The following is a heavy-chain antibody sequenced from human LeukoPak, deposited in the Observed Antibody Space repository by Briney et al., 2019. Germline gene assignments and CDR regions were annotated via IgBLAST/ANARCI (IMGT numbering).Heavy chain of an antibody. V-gene: IGHV3-74*01. CDR2: INSDGSST. D-gene: IGHD1-1*01. CDR1: GFTFSSYW. J-gene: IGHJ5*02. CDR3: AKDLGGHMETTFYNWFDP. Sequence: GGSLRLSCAAPGFTFSSYWMHWVRQAPGKGLVWVSRINSDGSSTSYADSVKGRFTISRDNSKNTLYLQMNSLRAEDTAVYYCAKDLGGHMETTFYNWFDPWGQGTLVTVSS.